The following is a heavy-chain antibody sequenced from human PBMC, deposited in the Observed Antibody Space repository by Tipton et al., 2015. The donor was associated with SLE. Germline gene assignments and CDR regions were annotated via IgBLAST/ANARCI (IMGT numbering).Heavy chain of an antibody. CDR3: ARGKQLYGGYYYGMDV. CDR2: INHSGST. J-gene: IGHJ6*02. V-gene: IGHV4-34*01. Sequence: TLSLTCIVSGGSISSYYWSWIRQPPGKGLEWIGEINHSGSTNYNPSLKSRVTISVDTSKNQFSLKLSSVTAADTAVYYCARGKQLYGGYYYGMDVWGQGTTVTVSS. D-gene: IGHD6-13*01. CDR1: GGSISSYY.